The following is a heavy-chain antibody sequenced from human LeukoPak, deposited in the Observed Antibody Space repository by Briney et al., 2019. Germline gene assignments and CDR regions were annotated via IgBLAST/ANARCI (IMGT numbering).Heavy chain of an antibody. CDR2: IWYDGSNK. V-gene: IGHV3-33*01. J-gene: IGHJ4*02. CDR1: GFHFSTYG. Sequence: PGGSLRLSCAASGFHFSTYGMHWVRQAPGKGLEWVGVIWYDGSNKIYAESVKGRFTISRDNSKNTLYLQMNSLRVEDTAVYYCARDRSWGSQCYFDYWGQGTLVTVSS. D-gene: IGHD7-27*01. CDR3: ARDRSWGSQCYFDY.